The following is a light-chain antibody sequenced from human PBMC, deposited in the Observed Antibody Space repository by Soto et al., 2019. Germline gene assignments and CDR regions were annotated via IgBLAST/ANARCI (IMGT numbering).Light chain of an antibody. Sequence: QSVLTQPXSVSGAPGQRVTIXCTGSNSNIGAGYDVHWYQQLPGTAPKLLIYANSNRPSGVPDRFSGSKSGTXXXXXXTGLQXXDEADXYCXSYDRSLXARVF. CDR1: NSNIGAGYD. CDR3: XSYDRSLXARV. J-gene: IGLJ3*02. V-gene: IGLV1-40*01. CDR2: ANS.